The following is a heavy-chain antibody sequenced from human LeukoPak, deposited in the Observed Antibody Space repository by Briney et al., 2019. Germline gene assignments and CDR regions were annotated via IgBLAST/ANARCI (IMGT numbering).Heavy chain of an antibody. D-gene: IGHD5-18*01. J-gene: IGHJ4*02. V-gene: IGHV5-10-1*01. Sequence: GESLKISCKGSGYSFTSYWISWVRQMPGKGLEWMGRIDPSDSYTNYSPSFQGHVTISADKSISTAYLQWSSLKASDTAMYYCARRTLGYSYGYYFDYWGQGTLVTVSS. CDR3: ARRTLGYSYGYYFDY. CDR1: GYSFTSYW. CDR2: IDPSDSYT.